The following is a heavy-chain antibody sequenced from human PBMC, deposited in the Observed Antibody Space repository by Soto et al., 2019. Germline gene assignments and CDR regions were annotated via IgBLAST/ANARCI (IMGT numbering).Heavy chain of an antibody. CDR3: ARQPELIDAFDI. V-gene: IGHV1-46*01. CDR1: GYTFTSYY. Sequence: QVQLVQSGAEVKKPGASVKVSCKASGYTFTSYYMHWVRQAPGQGLEWMGIINPSGGTTNYAQKFAVRVTMTRATSTSTFYMELSSLRSEDTAVYYCARQPELIDAFDIWGQGTMVTVSS. J-gene: IGHJ3*02. D-gene: IGHD1-26*01. CDR2: INPSGGTT.